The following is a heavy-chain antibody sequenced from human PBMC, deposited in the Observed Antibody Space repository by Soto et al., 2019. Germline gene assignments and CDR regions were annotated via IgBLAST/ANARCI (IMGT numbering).Heavy chain of an antibody. J-gene: IGHJ6*02. V-gene: IGHV1-46*01. D-gene: IGHD6-13*01. CDR2: INPSGGST. CDR3: ARVMHSSSWGYYYYYGMDV. CDR1: GYTFTSYY. Sequence: ASVKVSCKASGYTFTSYYMHWVRQAPGQGLEWMGIINPSGGSTSYAQKFQGRVTMTRDTSTSTVYMELSSLRSEDTAVYYCARVMHSSSWGYYYYYGMDVWGQGATVTGSS.